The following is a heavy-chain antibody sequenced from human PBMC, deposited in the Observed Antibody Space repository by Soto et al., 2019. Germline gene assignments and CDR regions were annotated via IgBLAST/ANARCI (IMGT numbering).Heavy chain of an antibody. J-gene: IGHJ3*02. Sequence: QVQLQQWGAGLLKPSETLSLTCAVYGGSFSGYYWSWIRQPPGKGLEWIGEINHSGSTNYNPSLKSRATISVDTSKNQFSLKLSSVTAADTAVYYGARGAGHGAFDIWGQGTMVTVSS. CDR2: INHSGST. CDR3: ARGAGHGAFDI. V-gene: IGHV4-34*01. CDR1: GGSFSGYY.